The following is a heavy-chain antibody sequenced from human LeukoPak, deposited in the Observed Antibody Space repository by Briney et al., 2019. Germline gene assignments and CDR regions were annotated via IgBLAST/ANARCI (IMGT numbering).Heavy chain of an antibody. J-gene: IGHJ4*02. V-gene: IGHV3-30*03. CDR3: ARQDCSGGSCYLDY. Sequence: GGSLRLSCAASGFTFSSYSMNWVRQAPGKGLDWVAVISYHGSDQYYADSVKGRFTISRDYSKNTLYLQMNSLRTEDTAVYYCARQDCSGGSCYLDYWGQGTLVTVSS. D-gene: IGHD2-15*01. CDR1: GFTFSSYS. CDR2: ISYHGSDQ.